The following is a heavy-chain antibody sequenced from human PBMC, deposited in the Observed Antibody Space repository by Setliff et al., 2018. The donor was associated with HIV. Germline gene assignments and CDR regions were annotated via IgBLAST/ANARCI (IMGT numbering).Heavy chain of an antibody. CDR2: IYYSGST. CDR3: ARHNTGYSYGYDYYYYYMDV. J-gene: IGHJ6*03. D-gene: IGHD5-18*01. CDR1: GGSISSSSYY. V-gene: IGHV4-39*01. Sequence: SETLSLTCTVSGGSISSSSYYWGWIRQPPGKGLEWIGSIYYSGSTYYNPSLKSRVTISVDTSKNQFSLKLSSVTAADTAVYYCARHNTGYSYGYDYYYYYMDVWGKGTTVTVS.